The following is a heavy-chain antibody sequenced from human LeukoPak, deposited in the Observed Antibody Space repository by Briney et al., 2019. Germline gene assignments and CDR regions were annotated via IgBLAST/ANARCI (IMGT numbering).Heavy chain of an antibody. CDR3: ARYQGSLDY. J-gene: IGHJ4*02. Sequence: SETLSLTCAVYGGSFSGYYWSWIRQPPGKGLEWIGEINHGGSTNYNPSLKSRVTISVDTSKNQFSLELSSVTAADTAVYYCARYQGSLDYWGQGTLVTVSS. CDR1: GGSFSGYY. V-gene: IGHV4-34*01. CDR2: INHGGST. D-gene: IGHD1-26*01.